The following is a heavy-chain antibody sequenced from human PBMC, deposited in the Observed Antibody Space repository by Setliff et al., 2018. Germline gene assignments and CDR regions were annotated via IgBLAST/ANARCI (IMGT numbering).Heavy chain of an antibody. D-gene: IGHD1-26*01. Sequence: PGESLKISCKGSGYTFTSYYMHWVRQAPGQGLEWMGIINPSGGSTNYAQKFQGRVTMTRDTSTSTVYMELSSLRSEDTALYCCARRMWELRSDAFDIWGQGTMVTVSS. CDR3: ARRMWELRSDAFDI. V-gene: IGHV1-46*01. J-gene: IGHJ3*02. CDR1: GYTFTSYY. CDR2: INPSGGST.